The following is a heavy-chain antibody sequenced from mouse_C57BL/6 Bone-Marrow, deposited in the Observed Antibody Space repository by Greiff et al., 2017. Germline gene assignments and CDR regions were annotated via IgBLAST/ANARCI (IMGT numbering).Heavy chain of an antibody. CDR2: IYPGSGST. Sequence: QVQLKQSGAELARPGASVKLSCKASGYTFTSYWITWVKQRPGQGLEWIGDIYPGSGSTNYNEKFKSKATLTVDTSSSTAYMQLSSLTSEDSAVYYCARGGLGRGYWGQGTTLTVSS. CDR1: GYTFTSYW. V-gene: IGHV1-55*01. J-gene: IGHJ2*01. CDR3: ARGGLGRGY. D-gene: IGHD4-1*01.